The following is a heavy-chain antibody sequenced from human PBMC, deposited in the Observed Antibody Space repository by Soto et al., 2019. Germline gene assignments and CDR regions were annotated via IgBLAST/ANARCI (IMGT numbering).Heavy chain of an antibody. CDR1: GFTFSSYW. V-gene: IGHV3-74*01. D-gene: IGHD3-3*01. J-gene: IGHJ6*02. CDR2: INSDGSST. CDR3: APGSYYDFWSGYYRYYGMDV. Sequence: GGSLRLSCAASGFTFSSYWMHWVRQAPGKGLVWVSRINSDGSSTSYADSVKGRFTISRDNAKNTLYLQMNSLRAEDTAVYYCAPGSYYDFWSGYYRYYGMDVWGQGTTVTVSS.